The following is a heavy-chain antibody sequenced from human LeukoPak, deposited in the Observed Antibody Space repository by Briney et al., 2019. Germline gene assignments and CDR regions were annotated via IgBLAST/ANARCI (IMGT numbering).Heavy chain of an antibody. Sequence: GASVKVSCKASGYTFTSYDINWVRQATGQGLEWMGWMNPNSGNTGYAQKIQGRVTMTRNTSINTAYMEPSSLRSEDTAVYYCARGRVLRFLEWLLFTPYNWFDPWGQGTLVTVSS. CDR3: ARGRVLRFLEWLLFTPYNWFDP. J-gene: IGHJ5*02. D-gene: IGHD3-3*01. V-gene: IGHV1-8*01. CDR2: MNPNSGNT. CDR1: GYTFTSYD.